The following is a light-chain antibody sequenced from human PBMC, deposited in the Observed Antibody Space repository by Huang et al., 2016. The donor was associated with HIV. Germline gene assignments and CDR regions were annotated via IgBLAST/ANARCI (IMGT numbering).Light chain of an antibody. CDR1: QSVSSN. CDR3: QQYDNRPPWT. Sequence: DILLTQSPATLSVSLGERATLSCRATQSVSSNLAWYQQKVGQAPRLLIYAASARAKGCSARFRGSGSGTEFTLTISSLQSEDSAVYYCQQYDNRPPWTFGQGTKVEI. J-gene: IGKJ1*01. CDR2: AAS. V-gene: IGKV3-15*01.